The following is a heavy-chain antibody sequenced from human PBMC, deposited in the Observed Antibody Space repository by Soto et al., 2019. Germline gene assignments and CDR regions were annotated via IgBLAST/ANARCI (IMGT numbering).Heavy chain of an antibody. J-gene: IGHJ4*02. CDR2: IWYDGSNK. D-gene: IGHD6-13*01. CDR3: ARSPRAAAGGTFDY. V-gene: IGHV3-33*01. CDR1: GFTFSSYG. Sequence: QVQLVESGGGVVQPGRSLRLSCAASGFTFSSYGMHWVRQAPGKGLEWVAVIWYDGSNKYYADSVKGRFTISRDNSKNTLYLQMNSRRAEDTAVYYCARSPRAAAGGTFDYWGQGTLVTVSS.